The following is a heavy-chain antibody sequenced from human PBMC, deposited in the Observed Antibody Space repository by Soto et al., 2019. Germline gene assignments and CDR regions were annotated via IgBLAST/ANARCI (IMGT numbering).Heavy chain of an antibody. J-gene: IGHJ5*02. CDR1: GYSFRTHG. CDR2: ISTYDDKM. CDR3: ARDLGYCNSSGCFRNWFDP. Sequence: QVQLVQSGAEVKTPGASVKVSCRASGYSFRTHGISWVRQAPGQGLEWMGWISTYDDKMNFPQKFQGTITMTTDTSTSTAYMELRSLRSDDTAVYFCARDLGYCNSSGCFRNWFDPWGQGTLVSVSS. D-gene: IGHD2-15*01. V-gene: IGHV1-18*01.